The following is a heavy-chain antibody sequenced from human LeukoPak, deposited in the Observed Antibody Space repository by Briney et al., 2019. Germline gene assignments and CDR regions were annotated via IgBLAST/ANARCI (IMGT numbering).Heavy chain of an antibody. V-gene: IGHV3-48*04. Sequence: RGSLRLSCAASGFTFSDYSMNWVRQAPGKGLEWISWIGISSGNTKYADSVKGRFTISGDNAKNSLYLQMNSLRVEGTAVYYCARDHNYAFDNWGQGTLVTVSS. CDR3: ARDHNYAFDN. J-gene: IGHJ4*02. CDR2: IGISSGNT. D-gene: IGHD1-1*01. CDR1: GFTFSDYS.